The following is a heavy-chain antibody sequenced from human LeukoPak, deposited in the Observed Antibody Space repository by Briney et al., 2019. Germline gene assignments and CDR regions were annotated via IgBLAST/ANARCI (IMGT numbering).Heavy chain of an antibody. CDR3: TTDLSF. J-gene: IGHJ4*02. CDR1: GFNFSDYY. V-gene: IGHV3-15*01. CDR2: IKTKTDGGTP. Sequence: GGSLRLSCAASGFNFSDYYMSWVRRAPGKGLEWVGRIKTKTDGGTPDYAAPVKGRFTISRDDSKNTLYLQMNSLKSEDTAVYYCTTDLSFWGQGTLVTVSS.